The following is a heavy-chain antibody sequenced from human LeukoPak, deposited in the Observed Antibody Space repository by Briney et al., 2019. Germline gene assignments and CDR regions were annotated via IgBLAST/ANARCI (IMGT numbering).Heavy chain of an antibody. V-gene: IGHV4-59*08. J-gene: IGHJ4*02. CDR1: GGSISSYY. CDR3: ARVRSEVGTEPY. CDR2: IYYSGST. Sequence: PSETLSLTCTVSGGSISSYYWSWIRQPPGKGLEWIGYIYYSGSTNYNPSLKSRVTISVDTSKNQFSLKLSSVTAADTAVYYCARVRSEVGTEPYWGQGTLVTVSS. D-gene: IGHD1-7*01.